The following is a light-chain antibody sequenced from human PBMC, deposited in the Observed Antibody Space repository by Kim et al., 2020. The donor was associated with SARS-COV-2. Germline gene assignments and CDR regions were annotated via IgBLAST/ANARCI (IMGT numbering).Light chain of an antibody. Sequence: SATLGGRVTITCRASQGISSFLAWFQQKPGKAPEHLIYAASTLQSGVPSRFSGSGSGTEYSLTITGLQPEDFATYFCQQFQSYPYTFGQGTKLEI. CDR1: QGISSF. CDR3: QQFQSYPYT. V-gene: IGKV1-9*01. J-gene: IGKJ2*01. CDR2: AAS.